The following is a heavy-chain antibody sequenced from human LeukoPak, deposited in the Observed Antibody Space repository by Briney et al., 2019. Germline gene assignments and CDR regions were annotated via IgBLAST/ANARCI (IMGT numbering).Heavy chain of an antibody. CDR1: GGSFSGYY. J-gene: IGHJ4*02. Sequence: PSETLSLTCAVYGGSFSGYYWSWIRQPPGKGLEWIGEINHSGSTNYNPSLKSRVTISVDTSKNQFSLKLSSVTAADTAVYYCASRMGSGFDYWGQGTPVTVSS. V-gene: IGHV4-34*01. CDR3: ASRMGSGFDY. CDR2: INHSGST. D-gene: IGHD6-19*01.